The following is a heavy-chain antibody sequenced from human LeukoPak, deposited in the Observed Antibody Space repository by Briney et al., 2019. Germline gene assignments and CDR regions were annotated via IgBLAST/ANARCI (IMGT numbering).Heavy chain of an antibody. V-gene: IGHV3-23*01. CDR1: GFTFSAYA. CDR2: ISTSGHIT. D-gene: IGHD1-26*01. J-gene: IGHJ4*02. Sequence: QAGGSLRLSCAASGFTFSAYAMTWVRQAPGKGLEWVSVISTSGHITYYADSVKGRFTISRDNSKNTLYLQMTSLRAEGTAVYYCAKDTGLIPPFNSSYYFYWGQGTLVTVSS. CDR3: AKDTGLIPPFNSSYYFY.